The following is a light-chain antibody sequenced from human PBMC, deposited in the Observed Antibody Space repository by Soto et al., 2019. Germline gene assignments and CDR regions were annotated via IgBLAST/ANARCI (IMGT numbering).Light chain of an antibody. CDR3: QQYGSSPYT. Sequence: EIVLTQSPGTLSLSPGERATLSCRASQSVSSSYLAWHQQKPGQAPRLLIYGASSRATGIPDRFSGSESGTDFTLTISRLEPKDFAVYYCQQYGSSPYTFGQGTRLEIK. CDR2: GAS. J-gene: IGKJ2*01. V-gene: IGKV3-20*01. CDR1: QSVSSSY.